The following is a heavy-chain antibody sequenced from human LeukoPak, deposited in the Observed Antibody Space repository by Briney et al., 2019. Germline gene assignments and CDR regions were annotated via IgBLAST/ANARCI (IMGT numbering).Heavy chain of an antibody. CDR3: ARPDYGDSLGAFDI. J-gene: IGHJ3*02. V-gene: IGHV4-59*01. CDR1: GDSMSSYY. CDR2: IYYSGHT. D-gene: IGHD4-17*01. Sequence: SETLSLTCTVSGDSMSSYYWSWIRQPPGKGLEWIGYIYYSGHTNYNPSLKSRVTISVDTSKNQFSLKMRSVTAADTAVYYCARPDYGDSLGAFDIWGQGTMVTVSS.